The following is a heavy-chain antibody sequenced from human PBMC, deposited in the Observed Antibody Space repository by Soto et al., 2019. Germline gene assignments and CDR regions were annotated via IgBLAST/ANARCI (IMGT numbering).Heavy chain of an antibody. V-gene: IGHV1-18*01. D-gene: IGHD3-22*01. CDR1: GYTFTDYG. CDR3: ARVDSSDYYGGRWFDP. J-gene: IGHJ5*02. CDR2: ISPYNGNT. Sequence: QVQLVQSGAEVKKPGASVKVSCKTSGYTFTDYGISWVRQAPGQGLEWMGWISPYNGNTNYAQKLQGRVTMTTDTSARTAYVEVRSLRSDDTAVYYWARVDSSDYYGGRWFDPWGQGTLVTVSS.